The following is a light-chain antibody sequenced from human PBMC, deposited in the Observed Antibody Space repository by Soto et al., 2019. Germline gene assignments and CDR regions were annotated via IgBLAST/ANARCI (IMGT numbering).Light chain of an antibody. V-gene: IGKV1-27*01. CDR2: AAS. CDR1: QDIRTA. Sequence: GDRVTITCLPSQDIRTALAWYQQKPGKIPKLLIHAASTLQSGVPSRFSGSGSGTEFTLTISSLQPDDFATYYCQHYNSYSEAFGQGTKVDI. CDR3: QHYNSYSEA. J-gene: IGKJ1*01.